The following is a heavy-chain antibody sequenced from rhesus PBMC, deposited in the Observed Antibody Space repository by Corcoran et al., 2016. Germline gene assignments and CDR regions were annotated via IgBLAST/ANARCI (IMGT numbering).Heavy chain of an antibody. CDR1: GFTFSSYG. V-gene: IGHV3S5*01. J-gene: IGHJ4*01. CDR2: ISSGGGST. D-gene: IGHD4-23*01. CDR3: AKGGKGYSNCGYLDY. Sequence: EVQLVETGGGLVQPGGSLKLSCAASGFTFSSYGMSWVRQAPGKGMKWVSAISSGGGSTYYADSVKGPFTTSRDNSKNTLSLQMNSLRGEDTAVNYCAKGGKGYSNCGYLDYWGQGVLVTVSS.